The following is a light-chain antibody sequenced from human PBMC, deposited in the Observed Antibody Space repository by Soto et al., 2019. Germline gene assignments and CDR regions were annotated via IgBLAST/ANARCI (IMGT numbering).Light chain of an antibody. CDR3: SSYAGSNNLGV. CDR2: EVS. CDR1: SSDVGGYSY. Sequence: QSALTQPPSASGSPGQSVTISCTGTSSDVGGYSYVSWYQQHPGKAPKLMIYEVSQRPSGVPDRFSGSKSGNTASLTVSGLQAEDEADYYCSSYAGSNNLGVFGTGTKVTV. V-gene: IGLV2-8*01. J-gene: IGLJ1*01.